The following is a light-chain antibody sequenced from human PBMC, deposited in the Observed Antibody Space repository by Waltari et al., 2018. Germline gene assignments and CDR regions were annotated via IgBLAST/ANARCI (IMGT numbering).Light chain of an antibody. J-gene: IGKJ1*01. CDR1: QSVSRT. Sequence: EIVLTQSPGTLPLSPGERATLSCRASQSVSRTLAWYQQKPGQAPNPLIYCASIRATGIPDRFTGSGSGTDFSLTISTLEPEDFAIYFCQHYVRLPATFGQGTKVEIK. V-gene: IGKV3-20*01. CDR2: CAS. CDR3: QHYVRLPAT.